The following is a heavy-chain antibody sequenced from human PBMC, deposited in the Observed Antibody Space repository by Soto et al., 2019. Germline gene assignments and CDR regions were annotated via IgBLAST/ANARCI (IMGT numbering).Heavy chain of an antibody. CDR3: ARSAYGDYDVGYYYYYYGMYV. Sequence: QVQLVESGGGLVKPGGSLRLSCAASGFTFSDYYMSWIRQAPGKGLEWVSYISSSSSYTNYADSVKGRFTISRDNAKNSLYLQMNSLRAEDTAVYYCARSAYGDYDVGYYYYYYGMYVWGQGTTVTVSS. CDR1: GFTFSDYY. D-gene: IGHD4-17*01. J-gene: IGHJ6*02. CDR2: ISSSSSYT. V-gene: IGHV3-11*06.